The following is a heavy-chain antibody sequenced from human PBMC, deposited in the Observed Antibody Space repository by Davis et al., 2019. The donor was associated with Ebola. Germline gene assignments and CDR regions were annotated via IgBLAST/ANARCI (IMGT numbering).Heavy chain of an antibody. CDR2: ISAYNGNT. D-gene: IGHD6-13*01. Sequence: AASVKVSCKASGYTFTSYGISWVRQAPGQGLEWMGWISAYNGNTNYAQKLQGRVTMITDTSTSTAYMELRSLRSDDTAVYYCARDVAAPGWFDPWGQGTLVTVSS. CDR1: GYTFTSYG. CDR3: ARDVAAPGWFDP. J-gene: IGHJ5*02. V-gene: IGHV1-18*01.